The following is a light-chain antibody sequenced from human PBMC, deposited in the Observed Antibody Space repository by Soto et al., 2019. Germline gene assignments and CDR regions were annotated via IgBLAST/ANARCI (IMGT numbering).Light chain of an antibody. Sequence: EIVLTQSPGTLSLSPGERATLSCRASQSVGTFVAWYQQKPGQAPRLLLYGASTRATGIPVRFSGSGFGTEFTLTISSLQSEDFAVYYCQQYKNWPLFGQGTRLEI. V-gene: IGKV3-15*01. CDR1: QSVGTF. CDR3: QQYKNWPL. CDR2: GAS. J-gene: IGKJ5*01.